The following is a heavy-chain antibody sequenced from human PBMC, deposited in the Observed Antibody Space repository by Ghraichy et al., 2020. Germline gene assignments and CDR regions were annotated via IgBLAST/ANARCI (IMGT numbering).Heavy chain of an antibody. J-gene: IGHJ5*02. CDR2: IYHSGTT. CDR1: GASITSGSYY. D-gene: IGHD3-9*01. Sequence: SETLSLTCTVSGASITSGSYYWGWIRQPPGKGLEWIGSIYHSGTTYYNPSLRGRVTISIDTSKNQFSLKLSSVTASDTAVYFCARRGVLRYFDWLSWGQGTLVTVSS. CDR3: ARRGVLRYFDWLS. V-gene: IGHV4-39*01.